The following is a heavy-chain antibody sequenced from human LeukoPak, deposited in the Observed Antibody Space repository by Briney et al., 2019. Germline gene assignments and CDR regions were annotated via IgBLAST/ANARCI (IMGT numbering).Heavy chain of an antibody. CDR2: IFYSGST. CDR3: AKSNGYGLVDI. V-gene: IGHV4-39*07. CDR1: GDSITSYY. Sequence: PSETLSLTCTVSGDSITSYYWGWIRQPPGKGLEWIGNIFYSGSTYYSPSLRSRVTISLDTSRNQFSLKLNSVTAADTAVYYCAKSNGYGLVDIWGQGTKVTVSS. D-gene: IGHD3-10*01. J-gene: IGHJ3*02.